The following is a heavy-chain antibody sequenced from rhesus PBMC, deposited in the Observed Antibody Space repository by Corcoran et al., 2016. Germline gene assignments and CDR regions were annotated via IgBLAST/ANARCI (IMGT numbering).Heavy chain of an antibody. Sequence: QVTLRESGPALIKPTQTLGLTCTFSGFSISTSGVGVGWIRQAPARALEWLASIYWDNDECYSTSLKNRLSIYKDTSKNQVVLTLTNVDPVDTATYYCAHKPYKGWAETYFDYWGQGVLVTVSS. CDR2: IYWDNDE. D-gene: IGHD1-26*01. V-gene: IGHV2S2*01. CDR3: AHKPYKGWAETYFDY. J-gene: IGHJ4*01. CDR1: GFSISTSGVG.